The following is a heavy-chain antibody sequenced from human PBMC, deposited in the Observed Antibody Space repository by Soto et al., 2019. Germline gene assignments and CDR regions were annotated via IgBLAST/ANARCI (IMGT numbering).Heavy chain of an antibody. D-gene: IGHD1-1*01. Sequence: EVQLLESGGDLVQPGGSLRLSCSASGFTFASYTMNWVRQAPGKGLECVSSISGSGGNTYYADSVKGRFTISRDNSKNTLYLQMTSLRVDDTAVYYCAKRGVYKPDYWGQGTLVTVSS. CDR3: AKRGVYKPDY. V-gene: IGHV3-23*01. J-gene: IGHJ4*02. CDR2: ISGSGGNT. CDR1: GFTFASYT.